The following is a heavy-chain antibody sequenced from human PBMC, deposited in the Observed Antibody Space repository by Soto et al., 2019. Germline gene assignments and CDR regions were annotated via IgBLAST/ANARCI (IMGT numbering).Heavy chain of an antibody. D-gene: IGHD2-15*01. V-gene: IGHV5-51*01. J-gene: IGHJ6*02. CDR1: GYSFTSYW. Sequence: GASLKISCKGSGYSFTSYWIGWVRQMPGKGLEWMGIIYPGDSDTRYSPSFQGQVTISADKSISTAYLQWSSLKASDTAMYYCARMVAARPSYYYYGMDVWGQGTTVTV. CDR3: ARMVAARPSYYYYGMDV. CDR2: IYPGDSDT.